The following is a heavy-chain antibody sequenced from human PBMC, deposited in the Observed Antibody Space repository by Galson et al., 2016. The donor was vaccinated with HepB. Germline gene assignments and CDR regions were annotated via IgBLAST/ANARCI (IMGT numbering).Heavy chain of an antibody. J-gene: IGHJ4*02. V-gene: IGHV3-15*07. Sequence: SLRLSCAASGFTFTSAWMSWVRQAPGKGREWVGRIKSKTDGGTTDYAAPVKGRFTISRDDSKNTLYLQMNSLKTEDTAVYYCTADLPDSGAYAHDYWGQGTLVTVSS. CDR1: GFTFTSAW. CDR3: TADLPDSGAYAHDY. D-gene: IGHD4-17*01. CDR2: IKSKTDGGTT.